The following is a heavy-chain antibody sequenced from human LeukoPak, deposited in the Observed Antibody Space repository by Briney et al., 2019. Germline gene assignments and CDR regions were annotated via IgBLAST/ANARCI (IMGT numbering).Heavy chain of an antibody. CDR1: GFTFSSYA. CDR3: ARPVQGYYYYGMDV. CDR2: ISYDGSNK. J-gene: IGHJ6*02. Sequence: GGSLRLSCAASGFTFSSYAMHWVRQAPGEGLEWVAVISYDGSNKYYADSVKGRFTISRDNSKNTLYLQMNSLRAEGTAVYYCARPVQGYYYYGMDVWGQGTTVTVSS. V-gene: IGHV3-30*04.